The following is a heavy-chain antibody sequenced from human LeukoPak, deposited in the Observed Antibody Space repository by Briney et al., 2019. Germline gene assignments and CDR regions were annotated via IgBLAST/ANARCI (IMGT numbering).Heavy chain of an antibody. CDR2: ISPSAGST. V-gene: IGHV1-46*01. CDR1: GYTFTSYY. Sequence: ASVKVSCKASGYTFTSYYMHWVRQAPGQGLEWTGAISPSAGSTSYAQKFQGRVTLTRDTSTSTVYMELSSLRSEDTAVYYCARVRGVTTAGFDIWGQGTMVTVSS. CDR3: ARVRGVTTAGFDI. J-gene: IGHJ3*02. D-gene: IGHD4-17*01.